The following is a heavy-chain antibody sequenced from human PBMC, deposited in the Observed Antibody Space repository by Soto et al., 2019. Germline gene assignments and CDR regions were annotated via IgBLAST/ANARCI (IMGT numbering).Heavy chain of an antibody. J-gene: IGHJ6*02. D-gene: IGHD2-15*01. Sequence: PSETLSLTCTVSGGSISSYYWSWIRQPAGKGLEWIGRIYTSGSTNYNPSLKSRVTMSVDTSKNQFSLKLSSVTAADTAVYYCAREGVVGPYYYYCMDVWGQRXTVTVSS. CDR2: IYTSGST. V-gene: IGHV4-4*07. CDR3: AREGVVGPYYYYCMDV. CDR1: GGSISSYY.